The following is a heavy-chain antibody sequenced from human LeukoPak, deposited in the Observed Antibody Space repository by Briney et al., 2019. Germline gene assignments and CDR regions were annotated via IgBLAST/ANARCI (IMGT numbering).Heavy chain of an antibody. J-gene: IGHJ4*02. CDR1: GFTFSGSA. CDR3: AKVGDYRLKIFLFDY. V-gene: IGHV3-73*01. Sequence: GGSPKLSCAASGFTFSGSAMHWVRQTSGKGLEWVGRIRSKANNYATAYAASVKGRFTISRDDSKNTAYLQMNSLKTEDTALYYCAKVGDYRLKIFLFDYWGQGTLVTVSS. D-gene: IGHD4-11*01. CDR2: IRSKANNYAT.